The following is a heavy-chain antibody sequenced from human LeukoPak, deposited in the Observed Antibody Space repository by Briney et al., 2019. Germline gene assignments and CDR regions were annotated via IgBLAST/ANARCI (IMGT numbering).Heavy chain of an antibody. D-gene: IGHD1-1*01. CDR1: GGSIPTKNFY. Sequence: PSETLSLTCTVSGGSIPTKNFYWGWIRQPPGKGLEWIGSVFYSGRTYYNPSLKSRVTISVDTSKNQFSLKLSSVTAADTAVYYCARVPFREGAFDIWGQGTMVTVSS. J-gene: IGHJ3*02. CDR3: ARVPFREGAFDI. V-gene: IGHV4-39*07. CDR2: VFYSGRT.